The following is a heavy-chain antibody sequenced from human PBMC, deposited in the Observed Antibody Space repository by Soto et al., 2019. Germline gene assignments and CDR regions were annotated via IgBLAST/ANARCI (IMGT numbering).Heavy chain of an antibody. Sequence: SETLSLTCAVYGWSFSDYSWNWIRQSPGKPLEWIGYIYDNWSSNYNPSLKSRVTLSVDTSNNQLSLKLRTVTAADTAVYYCARRMGRTVMSSFDNWGPGALVTVSS. D-gene: IGHD2-8*01. J-gene: IGHJ4*02. V-gene: IGHV4-59*08. CDR3: ARRMGRTVMSSFDN. CDR2: IYDNWSS. CDR1: GWSFSDYS.